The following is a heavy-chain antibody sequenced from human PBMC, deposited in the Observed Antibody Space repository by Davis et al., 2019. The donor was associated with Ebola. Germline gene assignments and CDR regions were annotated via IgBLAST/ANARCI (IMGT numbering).Heavy chain of an antibody. D-gene: IGHD5-18*01. CDR3: ARGGGYSYLYGMDV. J-gene: IGHJ6*02. Sequence: AASVKVSCKASGYTFTGYYMHWVRQAPGQGLEWMGWINPNSGGTNYAQKFRGRVTMTRDTSISTAYMELRRLRSDDTAVYYCARGGGYSYLYGMDVWGQGTTVTVSS. CDR1: GYTFTGYY. V-gene: IGHV1-2*02. CDR2: INPNSGGT.